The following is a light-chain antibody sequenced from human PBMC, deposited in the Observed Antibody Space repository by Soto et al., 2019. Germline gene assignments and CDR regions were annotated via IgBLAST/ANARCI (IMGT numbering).Light chain of an antibody. J-gene: IGKJ2*01. CDR2: WAS. CDR1: QSVLYSSNNKNH. V-gene: IGKV4-1*01. Sequence: DFVMTQSPDSLAVSLGERATINCRSSQSVLYSSNNKNHLAWYQQKAGQPPKLLIYWASTRGPGVPDRFTGSGYGTDFPLTISSLQAEDVAVYYCQHYYSTPPTFGQGTKLEIK. CDR3: QHYYSTPPT.